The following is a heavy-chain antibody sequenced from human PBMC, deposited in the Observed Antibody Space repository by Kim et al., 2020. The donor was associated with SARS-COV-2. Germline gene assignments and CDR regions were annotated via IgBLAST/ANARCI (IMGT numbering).Heavy chain of an antibody. V-gene: IGHV4-34*01. CDR2: INHSGST. D-gene: IGHD3-10*01. CDR3: ARARNRYYGSGSYYLDY. Sequence: SETLSLTCAVYGGSFSGYYWSWIRQPPGKGLEWIGEINHSGSTNYNPSLKSRVTISVDTSKNQFSLKLSSVTAADTAVYYCARARNRYYGSGSYYLDYWGQGTLVTVSS. J-gene: IGHJ4*02. CDR1: GGSFSGYY.